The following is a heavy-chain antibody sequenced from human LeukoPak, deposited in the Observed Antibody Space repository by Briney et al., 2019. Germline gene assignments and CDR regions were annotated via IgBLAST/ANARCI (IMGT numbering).Heavy chain of an antibody. CDR2: IKDDGSEK. CDR1: GFTFSNYW. V-gene: IGHV3-7*01. Sequence: GGSLRLSCAASGFTFSNYWIHWVRQAPGKGLEWVAGIKDDGSEKYYVDSVKGRFTISRDNAKNSLYLQINSLRAEDTAVYYCARTRITVTTRSWDYWGQGTLVTVSS. D-gene: IGHD4-17*01. CDR3: ARTRITVTTRSWDY. J-gene: IGHJ4*02.